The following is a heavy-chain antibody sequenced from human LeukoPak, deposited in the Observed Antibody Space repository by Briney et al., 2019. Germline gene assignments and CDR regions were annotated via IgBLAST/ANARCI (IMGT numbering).Heavy chain of an antibody. CDR2: ISSSGSTI. CDR1: GFTFSSYE. V-gene: IGHV3-48*03. J-gene: IGHJ5*02. CDR3: ARDRTQMGFGEYPFYFDP. Sequence: PGGSLRLSCAASGFTFSSYEMNWVRQAPGKGLEWVSYISSSGSTIYYADSVKGRFTISRDNAKNSLYLQMNSLRAEDTALYYCARDRTQMGFGEYPFYFDPWGQGTLVTVSS. D-gene: IGHD3-10*01.